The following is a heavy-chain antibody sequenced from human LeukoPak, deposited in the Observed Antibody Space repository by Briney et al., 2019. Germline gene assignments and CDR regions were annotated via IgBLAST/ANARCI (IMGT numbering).Heavy chain of an antibody. Sequence: PSETLSLTCTVSGGSISSYYWGWIRQPPGKGLEWIGSIYYSGSTYYNPSLKSRVTISVDTSKNQLSLKLSSVTAADTAVYYCARQKYDFWSGIRDAFDIWGQGTMVTVSS. CDR3: ARQKYDFWSGIRDAFDI. D-gene: IGHD3-3*01. J-gene: IGHJ3*02. CDR2: IYYSGST. CDR1: GGSISSYY. V-gene: IGHV4-39*01.